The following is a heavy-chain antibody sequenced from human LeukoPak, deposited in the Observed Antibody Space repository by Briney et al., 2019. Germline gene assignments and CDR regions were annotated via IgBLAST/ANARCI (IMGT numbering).Heavy chain of an antibody. D-gene: IGHD5-18*01. CDR1: GFTFDDYA. CDR2: ISWNSGSI. CDR3: AKEVEDTAMGNWFDP. J-gene: IGHJ5*02. V-gene: IGHV3-9*01. Sequence: GRSLRLSCAASGFTFDDYAMHWVRQAPGKGLEWVSGISWNSGSIGYADSVKGRFTISRDNAKNSLYLQMNSLRAEDTALYYCAKEVEDTAMGNWFDPWGQGTLVTVSS.